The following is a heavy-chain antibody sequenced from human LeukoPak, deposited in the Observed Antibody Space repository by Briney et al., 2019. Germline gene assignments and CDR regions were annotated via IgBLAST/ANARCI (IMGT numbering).Heavy chain of an antibody. CDR3: AKDSGDYGYYCYMDV. J-gene: IGHJ6*03. V-gene: IGHV3-43*01. Sequence: GGSLRLSCGASGFTFDDYTMHWVRQAPGKGLKWVSLISWDGGSTYYADSVKGRFTISRDNSKNSLYLQMNSLRTEDTALYFCAKDSGDYGYYCYMDVWGKGTTVTVSS. CDR1: GFTFDDYT. CDR2: ISWDGGST. D-gene: IGHD4-17*01.